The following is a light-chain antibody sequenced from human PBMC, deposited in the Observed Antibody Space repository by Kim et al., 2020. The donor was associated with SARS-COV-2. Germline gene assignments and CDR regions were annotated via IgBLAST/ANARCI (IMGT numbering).Light chain of an antibody. CDR1: SIGSKS. CDR3: QVWDGNSDHAV. V-gene: IGLV3-21*04. J-gene: IGLJ2*01. Sequence: SYELTQAPSVSVAPGKTARITCRGDSIGSKSVHWYQQKPGQAPVVVIYYDTDRPSGIPERFSGSTSVNTATLTISRVEAGDEADYYCQVWDGNSDHAVFGGGPQLTVL. CDR2: YDT.